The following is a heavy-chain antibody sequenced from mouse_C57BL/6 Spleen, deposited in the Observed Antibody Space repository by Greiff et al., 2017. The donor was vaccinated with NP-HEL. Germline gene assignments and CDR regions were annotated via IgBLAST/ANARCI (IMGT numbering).Heavy chain of an antibody. V-gene: IGHV14-3*01. CDR1: GFNIKNTY. CDR2: IDPANGNT. CDR3: ARSGYYGSSYGYFDV. D-gene: IGHD1-1*01. J-gene: IGHJ1*03. Sequence: VQLQQSVAELVRPGASVKLSCTASGFNIKNTYMHWVKQRPDQGLEWIGRIDPANGNTNYAPKFPGQATITADTSSNTAYLQLSSLTSEDTAIYYCARSGYYGSSYGYFDVWGTGTTVTVSS.